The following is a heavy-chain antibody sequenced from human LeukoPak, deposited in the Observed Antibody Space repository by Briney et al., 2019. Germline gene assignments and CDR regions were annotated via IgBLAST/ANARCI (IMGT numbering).Heavy chain of an antibody. J-gene: IGHJ3*02. CDR2: ISWNSGSI. Sequence: PGRSLRLSCEASGFTFDDCAMHWVRQAPGKGLEWVSGISWNSGSIGYADSVKGRFTISRDNAKNSLYLQMNSLRADDTAVYYCAGVDAAMPDAFDIWGQGTTVTVSS. CDR1: GFTFDDCA. D-gene: IGHD5-18*01. CDR3: AGVDAAMPDAFDI. V-gene: IGHV3-9*01.